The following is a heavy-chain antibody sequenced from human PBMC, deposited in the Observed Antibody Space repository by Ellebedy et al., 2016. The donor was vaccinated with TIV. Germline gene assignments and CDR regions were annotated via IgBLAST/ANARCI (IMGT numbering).Heavy chain of an antibody. CDR1: GFTFDDYA. CDR2: ISGSGSST. Sequence: GESLKISCVASGFTFDDYAIHWVRQAPGKGLEWVSAISGSGSSTSYAASVKGRFTISRDNSKNTLYLQMNSLRAEDTAVYYCAKVLWGGTFDIWGQGTVVTVSS. J-gene: IGHJ3*02. D-gene: IGHD2-15*01. V-gene: IGHV3-23*01. CDR3: AKVLWGGTFDI.